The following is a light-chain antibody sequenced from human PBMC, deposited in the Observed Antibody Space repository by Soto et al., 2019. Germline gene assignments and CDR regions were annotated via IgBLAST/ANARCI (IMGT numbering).Light chain of an antibody. Sequence: QSVLTQPPSVSAAPRQSVTISCSGSTPNIGNNAVNWYQLLPGKAPKLLIYYDDLLPSGVSDRFSGSKSGTSASLAISGLQSEDEADYFCSAWDDSLNGPVFGGGTKLTVL. CDR2: YDD. CDR3: SAWDDSLNGPV. V-gene: IGLV1-36*01. J-gene: IGLJ2*01. CDR1: TPNIGNNA.